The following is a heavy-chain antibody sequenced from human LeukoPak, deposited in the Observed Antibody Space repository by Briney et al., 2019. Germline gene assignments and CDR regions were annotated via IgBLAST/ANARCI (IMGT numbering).Heavy chain of an antibody. CDR1: GGSLSGYY. V-gene: IGHV4-34*01. CDR2: INHSGST. Sequence: SETLSLTCAVYGGSLSGYYWSWIRQPPGKGLEWIGEINHSGSTNYNPSLNSRVTISVDTSKNQFSLKLSSVTAADTAVCYCARRRMVTGGRYFDYWGQGTLVTVSS. D-gene: IGHD5-18*01. CDR3: ARRRMVTGGRYFDY. J-gene: IGHJ4*02.